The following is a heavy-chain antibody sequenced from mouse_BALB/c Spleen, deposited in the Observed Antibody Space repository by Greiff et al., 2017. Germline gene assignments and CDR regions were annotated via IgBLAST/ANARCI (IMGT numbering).Heavy chain of an antibody. CDR2: IYPGDGDT. CDR1: GYAFSSYW. CDR3: ARGGHEITTGYYAMDY. J-gene: IGHJ4*01. D-gene: IGHD2-4*01. Sequence: VQLQQSGAELVRPGSSVKISCKASGYAFSSYWMNWVKQRPGQGLEWIGQIYPGDGDTNYNGKFKGKATLTADKSSSTAYMQLSSLTSEDSAVYFCARGGHEITTGYYAMDYWGQGTSVTVSS. V-gene: IGHV1-80*01.